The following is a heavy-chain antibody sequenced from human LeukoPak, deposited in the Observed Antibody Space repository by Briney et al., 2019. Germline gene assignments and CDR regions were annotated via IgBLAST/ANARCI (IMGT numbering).Heavy chain of an antibody. CDR1: GGTFSSYA. D-gene: IGHD3-3*01. V-gene: IGHV1-69*01. CDR2: IIPIFGTA. CDR3: ARDLGNDFWSGYLYYYGMDV. J-gene: IGHJ6*02. Sequence: GSSVTVSCTASGGTFSSYAISWVRQAPGQGLEWMGGIIPIFGTANYAQKFQGRVTITADESTSTAYMELSSLRSEDTAVYYCARDLGNDFWSGYLYYYGMDVWGQGTTVTVSS.